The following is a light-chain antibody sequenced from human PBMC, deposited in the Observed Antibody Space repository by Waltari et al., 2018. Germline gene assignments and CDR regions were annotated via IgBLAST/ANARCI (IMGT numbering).Light chain of an antibody. J-gene: IGKJ1*01. CDR1: QSVRNN. CDR3: QQYNNWPPWT. V-gene: IGKV3-15*01. CDR2: GAS. Sequence: IVMTQSPATLSVSPGERATLSCRASQSVRNNLVWYQQKPGQAPRLLIHGASTRVTGIPARFSGSGSGTEFTLTISSLQSEDFAVYYCQQYNNWPPWTFGQGTKVEIK.